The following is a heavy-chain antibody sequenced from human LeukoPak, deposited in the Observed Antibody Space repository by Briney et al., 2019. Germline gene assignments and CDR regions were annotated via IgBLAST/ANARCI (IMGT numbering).Heavy chain of an antibody. CDR3: ASLDCSGGSCYPDY. D-gene: IGHD2-15*01. CDR2: IYYSGST. CDR1: GGSISSSSYY. Sequence: SETLSLTCTVSGGSISSSSYYWGWIRQPPGRGLEWIGSIYYSGSTYYNPSLKSRVTISVDTSKNQFSLKLSSATAADTAVYYCASLDCSGGSCYPDYWGQGTLVTVSS. V-gene: IGHV4-39*01. J-gene: IGHJ4*02.